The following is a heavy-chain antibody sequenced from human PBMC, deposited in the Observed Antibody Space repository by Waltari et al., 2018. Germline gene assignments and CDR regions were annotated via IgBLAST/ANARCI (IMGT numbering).Heavy chain of an antibody. CDR3: ARNYYDSSGRYFDL. D-gene: IGHD3-22*01. Sequence: QVQLVESGGGVVQPGRSLRLSCAASGFTFSSYAMHWVRQAPGKGLEWVAVISYEGSNKYYADAVKGRFTISRDNSKNTLYLQMNSLRAEDTAVYYCARNYYDSSGRYFDLWGRGTLVTVSS. CDR2: ISYEGSNK. CDR1: GFTFSSYA. J-gene: IGHJ2*01. V-gene: IGHV3-30*01.